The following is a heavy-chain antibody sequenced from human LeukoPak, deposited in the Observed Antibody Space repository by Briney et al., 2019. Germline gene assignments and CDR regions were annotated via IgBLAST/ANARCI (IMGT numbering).Heavy chain of an antibody. CDR2: IYHSGST. CDR3: ARQYCSGGSCYSYLDY. D-gene: IGHD2-15*01. Sequence: SETLSPNCAVSGGSISSGGYSWSWIRQTPGKGPEWIGYIYHSGSTYYNPSLKSRVTISVDRSKNQFSLKLSSVTAADTAVYYCARQYCSGGSCYSYLDYWGQGTLVTVSS. CDR1: GGSISSGGYS. V-gene: IGHV4-30-2*01. J-gene: IGHJ4*02.